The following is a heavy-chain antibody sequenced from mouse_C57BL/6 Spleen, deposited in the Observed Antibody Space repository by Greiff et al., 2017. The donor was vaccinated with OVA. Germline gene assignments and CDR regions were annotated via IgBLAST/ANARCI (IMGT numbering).Heavy chain of an antibody. CDR3: ARWVYEGSMDY. D-gene: IGHD1-1*01. J-gene: IGHJ4*01. CDR2: IDPSDSYT. CDR1: GYTFTSYW. V-gene: IGHV1-59*01. Sequence: QVQLQQPGAELVRPGTSVKLSCKASGYTFTSYWMHWVKQRPGQGLEWIGVIDPSDSYTNYNQKFKGKATLTVDTSSSTAYMQRSSLTSEDSAVYYCARWVYEGSMDYWGQGTSVTVSS.